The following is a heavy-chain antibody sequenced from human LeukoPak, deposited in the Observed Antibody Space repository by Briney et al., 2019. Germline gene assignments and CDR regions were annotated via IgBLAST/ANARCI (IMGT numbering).Heavy chain of an antibody. CDR2: ISSSSSTI. V-gene: IGHV3-48*02. D-gene: IGHD2-15*01. Sequence: GGSLRLSCVASGLTVSSYSMNWVRQAPGKGLEWVSYISSSSSTIYYADSVKGRFTISRDNAKNSLDLQVNSLRDEDTAVYYCARARASGRSGFDYWGQGTLVTVSS. J-gene: IGHJ4*02. CDR1: GLTVSSYS. CDR3: ARARASGRSGFDY.